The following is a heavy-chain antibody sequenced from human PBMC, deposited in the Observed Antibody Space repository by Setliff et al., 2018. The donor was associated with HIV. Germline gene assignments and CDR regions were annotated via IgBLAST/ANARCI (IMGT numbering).Heavy chain of an antibody. V-gene: IGHV4-39*01. D-gene: IGHD3-10*01. CDR2: VDDSGRT. CDR3: VRQAFYYASGTYSHFYMDV. Sequence: SETLSLTCTLSDASYSGTNHYWGWIRQPPGKGLEWIGSVDDSGRTYYSPSLKSRVTSSVDPSKIQFSLKLSSVAAADTAVYYCVRQAFYYASGTYSHFYMDVWGKGIAVTVSS. J-gene: IGHJ6*03. CDR1: DASYSGTNHY.